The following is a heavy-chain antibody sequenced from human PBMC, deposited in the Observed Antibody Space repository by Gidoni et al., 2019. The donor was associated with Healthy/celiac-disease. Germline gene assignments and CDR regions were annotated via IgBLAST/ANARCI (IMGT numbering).Heavy chain of an antibody. D-gene: IGHD3-10*01. CDR1: GGSISSGCYY. J-gene: IGHJ6*04. Sequence: QVQLQESGPGLVKPSQTLSLTCTVSGGSISSGCYYWSWIRQPAGKGLEWIGRIYTSGSTNYHPSLKSRVTISVDTSKNQFSLKLSSVTAADTAVYYCARGPTGFDVDVWGKGTTVTVSS. CDR2: IYTSGST. V-gene: IGHV4-61*02. CDR3: ARGPTGFDVDV.